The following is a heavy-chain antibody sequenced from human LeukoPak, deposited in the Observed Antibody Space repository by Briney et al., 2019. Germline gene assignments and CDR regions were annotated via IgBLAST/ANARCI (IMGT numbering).Heavy chain of an antibody. V-gene: IGHV3-30-3*01. CDR2: ISYDGSNK. CDR3: ARVQGALQPTA. Sequence: GRSLRLSCAASGFTFSSYAMHWVRQAPGKGLEWVAVISYDGSNKYYADSVKGRFTISRDNSKNSLYLQLNSLRAEDTAVYYCARVQGALQPTAWGQGTLVTVSS. J-gene: IGHJ5*02. D-gene: IGHD5-18*01. CDR1: GFTFSSYA.